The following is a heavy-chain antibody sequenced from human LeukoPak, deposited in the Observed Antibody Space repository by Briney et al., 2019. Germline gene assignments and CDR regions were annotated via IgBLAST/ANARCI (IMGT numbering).Heavy chain of an antibody. CDR1: GGFISSGTHY. D-gene: IGHD1-26*01. CDR3: ARHSPLVGATRENYFDY. V-gene: IGHV4-61*02. CDR2: IFTSGSP. J-gene: IGHJ4*02. Sequence: PSETLSLTCDVSGGFISSGTHYWTWIRQPVGKGLEWLGRIFTSGSPTYNSSLKSRLTISIDKSKNQFFLKLSSVTAADTAVYYCARHSPLVGATRENYFDYWGQGTLVTVSS.